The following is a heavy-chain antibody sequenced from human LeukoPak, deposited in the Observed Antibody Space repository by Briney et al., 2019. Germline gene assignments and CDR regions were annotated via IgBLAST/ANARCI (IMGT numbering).Heavy chain of an antibody. V-gene: IGHV3-30*18. CDR1: GFTFSSYS. CDR3: AKDQEQWLVAPGFNGMDV. J-gene: IGHJ6*02. CDR2: ISYDGSNK. D-gene: IGHD6-19*01. Sequence: GGSLRLSCAASGFTFSSYSMNWVRQAPGKGLEWVALISYDGSNKYYADSVKGRFTISRDNSKNMVYLHVNSLRAEDTAVYYCAKDQEQWLVAPGFNGMDVWGQGTTVTVSS.